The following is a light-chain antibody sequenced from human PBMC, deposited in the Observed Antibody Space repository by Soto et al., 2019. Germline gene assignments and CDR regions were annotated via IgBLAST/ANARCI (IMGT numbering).Light chain of an antibody. V-gene: IGLV4-69*02. J-gene: IGLJ2*01. CDR1: GGHSTYS. Sequence: QLVLTQSPSASASLGASVNLTCTLTGGHSTYSIGWHQQQPQRGPRFLMRLNSDGSHSKGDGIPDRFSGSSSGAERFLTFSSLQSEDEADYYCQTWGRGIVVFGGGTKLTVL. CDR3: QTWGRGIVV. CDR2: LNSDGSH.